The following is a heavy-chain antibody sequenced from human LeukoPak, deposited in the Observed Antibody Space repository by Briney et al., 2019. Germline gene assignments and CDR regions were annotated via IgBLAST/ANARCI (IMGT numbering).Heavy chain of an antibody. V-gene: IGHV3-21*01. D-gene: IGHD3-22*01. Sequence: GGSLRLSCAASGFTFSSYSMNWVRQAPGKGLEWVSSISSSSSYIYYADSVKGRFTISRDNAKNSLYLQMNSLRAEDTAVYYCARDGYYYDSSGYSLLDAFDIWGQGTMVTVSS. CDR3: ARDGYYYDSSGYSLLDAFDI. CDR2: ISSSSSYI. J-gene: IGHJ3*02. CDR1: GFTFSSYS.